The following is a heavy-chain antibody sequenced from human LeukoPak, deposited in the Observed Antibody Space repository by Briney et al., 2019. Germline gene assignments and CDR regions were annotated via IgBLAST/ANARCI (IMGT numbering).Heavy chain of an antibody. V-gene: IGHV4-34*01. Sequence: PSETLSLTCAVYGGSFSGYYWSWIRQPPGKGLEWIGEINHSGSTNYNPSLKSRVTISVDTSKNQFSLKLSSVTAADTAVYYCATRQSSIAVAGIDYWGQGTLVTVSS. CDR2: INHSGST. D-gene: IGHD6-19*01. CDR3: ATRQSSIAVAGIDY. J-gene: IGHJ4*02. CDR1: GGSFSGYY.